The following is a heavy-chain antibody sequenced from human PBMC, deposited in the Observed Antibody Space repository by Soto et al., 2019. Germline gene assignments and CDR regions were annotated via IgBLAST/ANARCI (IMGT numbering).Heavy chain of an antibody. D-gene: IGHD3-3*01. J-gene: IGHJ4*01. CDR1: GYTFTSYG. CDR2: ISAYNGNT. V-gene: IGHV1-18*01. CDR3: ARDIYDSWRGYYRGGGY. Sequence: ASVKVSCKASGYTFTSYGISWVRQAPGQGLEWMGWISAYNGNTNYAQKLQGRVTMSTDTSTSTAYMELRSLRSDDTAVYYCARDIYDSWRGYYRGGGYWGHGTMVTV.